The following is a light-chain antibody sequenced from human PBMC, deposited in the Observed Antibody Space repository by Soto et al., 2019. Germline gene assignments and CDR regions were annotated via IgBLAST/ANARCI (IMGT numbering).Light chain of an antibody. Sequence: EIVLTQSPDTLSLSPGDTAALSCRASQSVSTNYLAWYQQKPGQAPRLLIYGASSRATGIPDRFSGSGSGTDFTLTISRLEPEDFAVFYCQQYDDSITFGQGTRLEIE. J-gene: IGKJ5*01. CDR2: GAS. CDR1: QSVSTNY. V-gene: IGKV3-20*01. CDR3: QQYDDSIT.